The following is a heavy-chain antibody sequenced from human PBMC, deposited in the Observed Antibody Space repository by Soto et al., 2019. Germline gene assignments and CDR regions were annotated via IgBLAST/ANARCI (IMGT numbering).Heavy chain of an antibody. Sequence: SETLSLTCAVYGGSFSGYYWSWIRQPPGKGLEWIGEINHSGSTNYNPSLKSRVTISVDTSKNQFSLKLSSVTAADTAVYYCASSRGLGRLRRAFDIWGQGTMVTVSS. CDR1: GGSFSGYY. J-gene: IGHJ3*02. CDR2: INHSGST. D-gene: IGHD4-17*01. V-gene: IGHV4-34*01. CDR3: ASSRGLGRLRRAFDI.